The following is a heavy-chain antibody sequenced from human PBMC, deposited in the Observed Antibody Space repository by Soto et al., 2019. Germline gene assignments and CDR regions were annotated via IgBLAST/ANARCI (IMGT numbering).Heavy chain of an antibody. CDR2: INHSGST. J-gene: IGHJ4*02. D-gene: IGHD3-10*01. CDR1: GGSFSGYY. V-gene: IGHV4-34*01. CDR3: ARGIMVRGTGNDY. Sequence: SETLSLTCAVYGGSFSGYYWSWIRQPPGKGLEWIGEINHSGSTNYNPSLKSRVTISVDTSKNQFSLKLSSVTAADTAVYYCARGIMVRGTGNDYWGQGTLVTVSS.